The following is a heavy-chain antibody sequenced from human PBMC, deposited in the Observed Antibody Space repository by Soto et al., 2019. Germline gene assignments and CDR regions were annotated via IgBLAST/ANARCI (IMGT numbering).Heavy chain of an antibody. CDR3: ARGRRRGYDIDY. CDR2: ISSSSSYI. V-gene: IGHV3-21*01. J-gene: IGHJ4*02. D-gene: IGHD5-12*01. Sequence: PGGLLRLSSAASGFTLSSSSMNWVRQAAGKGLEWVSSISSSSSYIYYAESGKGRFTISRDNAKNSLYLPMNSLRAEDTAVYYGARGRRRGYDIDYRGQGTLVTVSS. CDR1: GFTLSSSS.